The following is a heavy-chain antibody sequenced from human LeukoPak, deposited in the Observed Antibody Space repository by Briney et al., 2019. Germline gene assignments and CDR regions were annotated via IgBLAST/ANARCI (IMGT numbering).Heavy chain of an antibody. D-gene: IGHD3-3*01. CDR1: GYTFTGYY. CDR2: INPNSGGT. Sequence: GASVKVSCKASGYTFTGYYMHWVRQAPGQGLEWMGWINPNSGGTNYAQKFQGRVTMTRDTSISTAYMELSRLRSDDTAVYYCARDGAYYDFWSGYYTDYYYYGMDVWGQGTTVTVSS. CDR3: ARDGAYYDFWSGYYTDYYYYGMDV. J-gene: IGHJ6*02. V-gene: IGHV1-2*02.